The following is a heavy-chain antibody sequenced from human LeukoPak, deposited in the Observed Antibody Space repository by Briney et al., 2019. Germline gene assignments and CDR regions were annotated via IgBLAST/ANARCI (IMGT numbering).Heavy chain of an antibody. V-gene: IGHV3-21*01. J-gene: IGHJ4*02. CDR1: GLTFSSYS. D-gene: IGHD2-15*01. CDR3: ARAYCSGGSCPSHFDY. Sequence: GGSLRLSCAASGLTFSSYSMNWVRQAPGKGLEWDSSISSSSSYIYYADSVKGRFTISRDNAKNSLYLQMNSLRAEDTAVYYCARAYCSGGSCPSHFDYWGQGTLVTVSS. CDR2: ISSSSSYI.